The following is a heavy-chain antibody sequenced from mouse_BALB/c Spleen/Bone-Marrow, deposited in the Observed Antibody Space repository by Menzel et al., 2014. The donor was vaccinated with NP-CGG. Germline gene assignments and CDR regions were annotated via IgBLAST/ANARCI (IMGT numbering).Heavy chain of an antibody. V-gene: IGHV3-2*02. CDR2: ISYSGST. CDR3: ASGDDYGEFAC. D-gene: IGHD2-4*01. J-gene: IGHJ3*01. Sequence: VQLQQPGPGLVKPSQSLSLTCTVTSYSITSDYAWNWIQQFPGNKLEWMGYISYSGSTSYNPSLKSRISITRDTSKNQFFLQLNSVTTEDTATYYCASGDDYGEFACWGQGTLVTVSA. CDR1: SYSITSDYA.